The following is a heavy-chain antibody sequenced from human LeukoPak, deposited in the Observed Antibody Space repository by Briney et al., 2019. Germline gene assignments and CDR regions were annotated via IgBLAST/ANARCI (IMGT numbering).Heavy chain of an antibody. CDR1: GGSFSGYY. V-gene: IGHV4-34*01. D-gene: IGHD3-22*01. Sequence: PSETLSLTCAVYGGSFSGYYWSWIRQPPGKGLEWIGEINHSGSTNYNPSLKSRVTISVDTSKNQFSLKLSSVTAADTAVYYCARESRDSSRDNWGQGTLVTVSS. CDR3: ARESRDSSRDN. J-gene: IGHJ4*02. CDR2: INHSGST.